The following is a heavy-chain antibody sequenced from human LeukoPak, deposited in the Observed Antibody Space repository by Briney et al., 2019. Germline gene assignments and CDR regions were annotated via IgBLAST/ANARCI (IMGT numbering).Heavy chain of an antibody. CDR2: ISSSGGTT. CDR1: GFTFSTYA. V-gene: IGHV3-23*01. D-gene: IGHD6-19*01. CDR3: AKDRNGWPTNFDY. J-gene: IGHJ4*02. Sequence: TGGSLRLSCAASGFTFSTYAVSWVRQAPGKGLEWVSAISSSGGTTYYADSVKGRFSISRDNSKNTLYLQMNSLRAEDTAVYYCAKDRNGWPTNFDYWGQGTLVTVSS.